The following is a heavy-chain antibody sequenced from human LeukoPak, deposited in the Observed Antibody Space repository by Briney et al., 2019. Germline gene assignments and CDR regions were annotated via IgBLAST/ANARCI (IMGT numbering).Heavy chain of an antibody. Sequence: SVKVSCKASGGTLTSYAISWVRQAPGQGLQYLGGSIPNFRTAKYAQDFQGRVTITTDETTAYMELSSLTSEDTAVYYCARAGRFSNYDYYYHMDVWGKGTTVIVSS. D-gene: IGHD3-10*01. V-gene: IGHV1-69*05. J-gene: IGHJ6*03. CDR3: ARAGRFSNYDYYYHMDV. CDR2: SIPNFRTA. CDR1: GGTLTSYA.